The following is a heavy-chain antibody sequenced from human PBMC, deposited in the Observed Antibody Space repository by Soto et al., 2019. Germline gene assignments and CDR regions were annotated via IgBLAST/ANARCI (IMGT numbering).Heavy chain of an antibody. CDR1: GGSISSSSYY. CDR3: ARRRIRPLYYYYYGMDV. D-gene: IGHD2-15*01. V-gene: IGHV4-39*01. Sequence: SETLSLTCTVSGGSISSSSYYWGWIRQPPGKGLEWIGSIYYSGSTYYNPSLKSRVTISVDTSKNQFSLKLSSVTAADTAVYYCARRRIRPLYYYYYGMDVWGQGTTVTVSS. CDR2: IYYSGST. J-gene: IGHJ6*02.